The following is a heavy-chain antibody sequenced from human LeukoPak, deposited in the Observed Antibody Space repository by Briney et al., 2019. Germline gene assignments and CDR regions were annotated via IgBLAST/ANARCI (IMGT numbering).Heavy chain of an antibody. V-gene: IGHV4-59*01. CDR3: ARGGQLWVGIVY. D-gene: IGHD5-18*01. CDR1: GGSISSYY. J-gene: IGHJ4*02. CDR2: IYYSGST. Sequence: PSETLSLTCTVSGGSISSYYWSWIRQPPGKGLEWIGYIYYSGSTNYNPSLKSRVTISVDTSKNQFSLKLSSVTAADTAVYYCARGGQLWVGIVYWGQGTLVTVSS.